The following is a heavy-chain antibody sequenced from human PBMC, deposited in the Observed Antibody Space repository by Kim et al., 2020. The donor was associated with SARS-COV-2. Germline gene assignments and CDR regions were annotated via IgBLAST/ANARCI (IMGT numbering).Heavy chain of an antibody. V-gene: IGHV3-9*01. D-gene: IGHD6-13*01. CDR1: GFTFDDYA. J-gene: IGHJ4*02. CDR3: AKDIAAADQGGHFDY. CDR2: ISWNSGSI. Sequence: GGSLRLSCAASGFTFDDYAMHWVRQAPGKGLEWVSGISWNSGSIGYADSVKGRFTISRDNAKNSLYLQMNSLRAEDTALYYCAKDIAAADQGGHFDYWGQGTLVTVSS.